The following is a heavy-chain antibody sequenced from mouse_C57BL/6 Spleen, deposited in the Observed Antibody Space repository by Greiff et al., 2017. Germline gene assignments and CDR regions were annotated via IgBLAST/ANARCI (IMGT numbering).Heavy chain of an antibody. CDR2: IYPGDGDT. Sequence: QVQLQQSGAELVKPGASVKISCKASGYAFSSYWMNWVKQRPGKGLEWIGQIYPGDGDTNYNGKFKGKATLTADKSSSPAYMQLSSLTSEDSAVYFCARWGQLLRYPFDYWGQGTTLTVSS. CDR3: ARWGQLLRYPFDY. J-gene: IGHJ2*01. V-gene: IGHV1-80*01. CDR1: GYAFSSYW. D-gene: IGHD1-1*01.